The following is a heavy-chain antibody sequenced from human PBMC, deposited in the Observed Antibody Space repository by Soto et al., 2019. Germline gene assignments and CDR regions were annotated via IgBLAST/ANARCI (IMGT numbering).Heavy chain of an antibody. V-gene: IGHV4-30-2*01. D-gene: IGHD6-13*01. J-gene: IGHJ4*02. Sequence: PSEILSLTCAVSGGSISSGGYSWSWIRQPPGKGLEWIGYIYHSGSTYYNPSLKSRVTISVDRSKNQFSLKLSSVTAADTAVYYCARSLPGIAAAGTPFDYWGQGTLVTVS. CDR2: IYHSGST. CDR3: ARSLPGIAAAGTPFDY. CDR1: GGSISSGGYS.